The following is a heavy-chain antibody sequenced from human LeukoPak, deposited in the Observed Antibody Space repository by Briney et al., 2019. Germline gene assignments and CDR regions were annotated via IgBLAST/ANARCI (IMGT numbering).Heavy chain of an antibody. Sequence: SETLSLTCAVYGGSFSGYYWSWIRQPPGKGLEWIGEINHSGSTNYNPSLKSRVTISVDTSKNQFSLKLSSVTVADTAVYYCAGTGSSSWYRLYYFDYWGQGTLVTVSS. CDR3: AGTGSSSWYRLYYFDY. CDR1: GGSFSGYY. J-gene: IGHJ4*02. V-gene: IGHV4-34*01. CDR2: INHSGST. D-gene: IGHD6-13*01.